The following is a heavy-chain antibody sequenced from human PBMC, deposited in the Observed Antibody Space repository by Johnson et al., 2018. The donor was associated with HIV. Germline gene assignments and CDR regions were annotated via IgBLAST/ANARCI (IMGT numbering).Heavy chain of an antibody. CDR3: ARELEFGDLRKNDAFDI. D-gene: IGHD4-17*01. J-gene: IGHJ3*02. Sequence: QVQLVESGGDLVQPGGSLRLSCVGSGFTFNTNWMHWVRQAPGKGLEWVAVISYDGSNKYYADSVKGRFTISRDNSKNTLYLQMNSLRAEDTAVYYCARELEFGDLRKNDAFDIWGQGTMVTVSS. CDR1: GFTFNTNW. CDR2: ISYDGSNK. V-gene: IGHV3-30*19.